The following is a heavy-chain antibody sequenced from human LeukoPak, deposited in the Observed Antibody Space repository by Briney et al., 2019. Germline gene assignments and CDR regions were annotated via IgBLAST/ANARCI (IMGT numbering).Heavy chain of an antibody. CDR2: ISGNGDIT. Sequence: GGSLRLSCVASRFTFNTYAVNWVRQAPGKGLEWVSAISGNGDITYYADSVRGRFTISRDNSKNTLYLQMNSLRAEDTAVYYCARVKQDCSGGSCYSYDYWGQGTLVTVSS. J-gene: IGHJ4*02. CDR1: RFTFNTYA. CDR3: ARVKQDCSGGSCYSYDY. D-gene: IGHD2-15*01. V-gene: IGHV3-23*01.